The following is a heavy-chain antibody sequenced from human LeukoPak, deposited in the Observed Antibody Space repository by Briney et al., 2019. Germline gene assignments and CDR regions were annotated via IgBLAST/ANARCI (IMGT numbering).Heavy chain of an antibody. CDR1: GRSFSTYS. D-gene: IGHD5-12*01. CDR3: ARDWVDPCDY. Sequence: VGALRLSCAASGRSFSTYSMNWVRQAPGKGLEGVSYISSSSTIYYADCGMGGGTISRDNTKNSLYVQMNRLRDEDRAVDCCARDWVDPCDYWGQGTLVTVSS. CDR2: ISSSSTI. J-gene: IGHJ4*02. V-gene: IGHV3-48*02.